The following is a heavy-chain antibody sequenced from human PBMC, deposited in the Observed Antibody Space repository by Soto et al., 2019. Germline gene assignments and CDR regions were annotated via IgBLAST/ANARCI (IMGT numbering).Heavy chain of an antibody. J-gene: IGHJ6*02. CDR2: IWYDGSNK. V-gene: IGHV3-33*01. D-gene: IGHD3-10*01. CDR3: ARERVWFGELTLYGMDV. Sequence: QVQLVESGGGVVQPGRSLRLSCAASGFTFSSYGMHWVRQAPGKGLEWVAVIWYDGSNKYYADSVKGRFTISRDNSKNTLYLQMNSLRAEDTAVYYCARERVWFGELTLYGMDVWGQGTTVTVSS. CDR1: GFTFSSYG.